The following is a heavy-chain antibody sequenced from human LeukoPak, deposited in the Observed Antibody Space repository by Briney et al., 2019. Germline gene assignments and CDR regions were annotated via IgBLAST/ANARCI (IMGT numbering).Heavy chain of an antibody. CDR2: IRFDGSNE. J-gene: IGHJ4*02. Sequence: PGGSLRLSCAASGFTFSSYAMSWVRQAPGKGLEWVAFIRFDGSNEYYADSVKGRFTISRDNSKNTLYLQMNSLRTEDTALYYCARDPQVLRYLDRGFDYWGQGTLVIVSS. CDR1: GFTFSSYA. CDR3: ARDPQVLRYLDRGFDY. V-gene: IGHV3-30*02. D-gene: IGHD3-9*01.